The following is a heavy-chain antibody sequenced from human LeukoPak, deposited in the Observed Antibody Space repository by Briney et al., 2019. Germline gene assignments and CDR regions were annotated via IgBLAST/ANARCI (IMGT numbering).Heavy chain of an antibody. CDR3: AREPFWSGYYSNLHFDY. Sequence: GGSLRLSCAASEFTFSSYNMNWVRQAPGKGLEWVSSISSSGKYIYYADSVKGRFTISRDNAKNSLYLQMNSLRAEDTAVYYCAREPFWSGYYSNLHFDYWGQGTLVTVSS. V-gene: IGHV3-21*01. J-gene: IGHJ4*02. CDR2: ISSSGKYI. D-gene: IGHD3-3*01. CDR1: EFTFSSYN.